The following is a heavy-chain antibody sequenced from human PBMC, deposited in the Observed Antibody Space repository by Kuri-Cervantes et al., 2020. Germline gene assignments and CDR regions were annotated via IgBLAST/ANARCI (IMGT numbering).Heavy chain of an antibody. CDR2: TYYSGST. D-gene: IGHD3-16*01. CDR1: GGSISSYY. Sequence: ESLKISCTVSGGSISSYYWSWIRQPPGKGLEWIGYTYYSGSTNYNPSLKSRVTISVDTSKNQFSLKLSSVTAADTAVYYCARDRSGEFDYFDYWGQGTLVTVSS. J-gene: IGHJ4*02. V-gene: IGHV4-59*01. CDR3: ARDRSGEFDYFDY.